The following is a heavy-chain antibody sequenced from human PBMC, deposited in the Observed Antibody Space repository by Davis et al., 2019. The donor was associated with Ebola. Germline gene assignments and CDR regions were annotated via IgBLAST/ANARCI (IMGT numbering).Heavy chain of an antibody. CDR2: IYSTGGT. D-gene: IGHD1-7*01. J-gene: IGHJ5*01. CDR3: GRTNWNYMGLDS. Sequence: MPSETLSLTCAVYGGSFSDYYWAWIRQPPGKGLEWIGSIYSTGGTHYNPSLKSQFTLSVDTSKNQFSLRLNSVTAADTAVYYCGRTNWNYMGLDSWGLGTLVTVSS. V-gene: IGHV4-34*01. CDR1: GGSFSDYY.